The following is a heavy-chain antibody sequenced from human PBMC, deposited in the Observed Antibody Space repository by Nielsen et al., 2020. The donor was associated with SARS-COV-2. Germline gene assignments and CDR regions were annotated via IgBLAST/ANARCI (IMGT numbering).Heavy chain of an antibody. V-gene: IGHV3-7*01. J-gene: IGHJ3*02. D-gene: IGHD2-2*01. CDR1: GFTFSSYW. CDR3: ARDDGSDFVVVPAATAFDI. Sequence: GESLKISCAASGFTFSSYWMSWVRQAPGKGLEWVANIKQDGSEKYYVDSVKGRFTISRDNAKNSLYLQMNSLRAEDTAVYYCARDDGSDFVVVPAATAFDIWGQGTMVTVSS. CDR2: IKQDGSEK.